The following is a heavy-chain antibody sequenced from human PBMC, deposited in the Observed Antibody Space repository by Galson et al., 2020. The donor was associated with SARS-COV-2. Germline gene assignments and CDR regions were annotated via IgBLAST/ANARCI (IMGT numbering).Heavy chain of an antibody. V-gene: IGHV3-66*01. D-gene: IGHD5-12*01. CDR3: ARAARRDGYNRGGFDY. Sequence: GGSLRLSCAASGFTVSSNYMSWVRQAPGKGLEWVSVIYSGGSTYYADSVKGRFTISRDNSKNTLYLQMNSLRAEDTAVYYCARAARRDGYNRGGFDYWGQGTLVTVSS. CDR2: IYSGGST. CDR1: GFTVSSNY. J-gene: IGHJ4*02.